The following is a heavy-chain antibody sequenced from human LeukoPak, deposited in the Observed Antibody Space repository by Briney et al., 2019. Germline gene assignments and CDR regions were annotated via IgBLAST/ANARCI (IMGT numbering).Heavy chain of an antibody. V-gene: IGHV3-66*02. J-gene: IGHJ4*02. Sequence: GGSLRLSCAASGFTVSSSYMSWARQAPGRGLEWVSVIYSGGSTYYADSVKGRFTISRDNSRNTLYLQMNSLRAEDTAVYYCGGGPRGIADSWGQGILATVSS. D-gene: IGHD1-26*01. CDR1: GFTVSSSY. CDR2: IYSGGST. CDR3: GGGPRGIADS.